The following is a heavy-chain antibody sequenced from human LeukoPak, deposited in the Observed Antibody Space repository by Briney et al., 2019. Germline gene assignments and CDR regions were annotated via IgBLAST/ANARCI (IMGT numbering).Heavy chain of an antibody. CDR2: ISSSGSTI. CDR1: GFTFSSYE. CDR3: ARGSRDSSGHKSTDYYFDY. J-gene: IGHJ4*02. V-gene: IGHV3-48*03. D-gene: IGHD3-22*01. Sequence: GGSLRLSCAASGFTFSSYEMNWVRQAPGKGLEWVSYISSSGSTIYYADSVKGRFTISRDNAKNSLHLQMNSLRAEDTAVYYCARGSRDSSGHKSTDYYFDYWGQGTLVTVSS.